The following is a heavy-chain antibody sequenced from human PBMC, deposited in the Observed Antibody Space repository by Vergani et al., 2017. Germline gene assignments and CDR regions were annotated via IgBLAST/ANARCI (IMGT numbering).Heavy chain of an antibody. CDR1: GGTFSSYA. CDR3: ARLGASSTRASAFDI. CDR2: IIPIFGTA. Sequence: QVQLVQSGAEVKKPGASVRVSCKASGGTFSSYAISWVRQAPGQGLERMGGIIPIFGTANYAQKFQGRVTITADESTSTAYMELSSLRSEDTAVYYCARLGASSTRASAFDIWGQGTMVTVSS. D-gene: IGHD2-2*01. J-gene: IGHJ3*02. V-gene: IGHV1-69*01.